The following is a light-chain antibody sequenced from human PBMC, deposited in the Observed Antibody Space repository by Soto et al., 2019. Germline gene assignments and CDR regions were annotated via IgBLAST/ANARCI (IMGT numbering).Light chain of an antibody. CDR1: QSVSSQ. J-gene: IGKJ4*01. CDR2: DAS. Sequence: EIVLTQSPATLSLSPGERATLSCRASQSVSSQLAWYQQKPSQPPRLLISDASNRATGIPARFSGSGSGTDFTLTVSSLEPEDFAVYYCQHRYDWPLTFGGGTKVEIK. V-gene: IGKV3-11*01. CDR3: QHRYDWPLT.